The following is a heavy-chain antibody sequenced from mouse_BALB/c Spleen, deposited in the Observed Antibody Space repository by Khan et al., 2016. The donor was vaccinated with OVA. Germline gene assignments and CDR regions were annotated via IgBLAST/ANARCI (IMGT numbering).Heavy chain of an antibody. V-gene: IGHV3-5*02. CDR1: GISITSGNYR. CDR3: ARDYGSLYWYIEV. J-gene: IGHJ1*01. Sequence: EVELVESGPGLVKPSQTVSLTCTVTGISITSGNYRWSWIRQFPGNKLVCIVNIYYSGTVSYNPSLTSRTSITRDTSKNQFFLEMNFLTAEDTATYCGARDYGSLYWYIEVWGEGTTVTVSS. CDR2: IYYSGTV. D-gene: IGHD1-1*01.